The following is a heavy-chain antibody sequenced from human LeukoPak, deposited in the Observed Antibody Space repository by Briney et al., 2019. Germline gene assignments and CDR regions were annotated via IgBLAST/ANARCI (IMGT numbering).Heavy chain of an antibody. CDR3: ARDWYGVGGVPDY. J-gene: IGHJ4*02. V-gene: IGHV3-66*01. CDR2: IYSGGST. D-gene: IGHD3-16*01. CDR1: GFTVSSNY. Sequence: GGSLRLSCAASGFTVSSNYMSWVRQASGKGLEWVSIIYSGGSTYYADSVKGRFTISRDNSKNTVYLQMNSLRLEDAAVYYCARDWYGVGGVPDYWGQGTLVTVSS.